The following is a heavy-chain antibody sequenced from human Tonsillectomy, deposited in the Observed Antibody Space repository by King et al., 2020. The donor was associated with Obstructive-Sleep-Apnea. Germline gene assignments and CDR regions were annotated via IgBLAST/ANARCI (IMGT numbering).Heavy chain of an antibody. CDR2: IKQDGSEK. V-gene: IGHV3-7*01. D-gene: IGHD3-10*01. CDR3: ARVLLWFGELTY. CDR1: GFTFSSYW. Sequence: EVQLVESGGALVQPGGSLRLSCATSGFTFSSYWMTWVRQAPGKGLEWVVNIKQDGSEKYYADSVKGRFIISRDNAQNSLYLQMDSLGAGDTAVYYCARVLLWFGELTYWGQGTLVTVSS. J-gene: IGHJ4*02.